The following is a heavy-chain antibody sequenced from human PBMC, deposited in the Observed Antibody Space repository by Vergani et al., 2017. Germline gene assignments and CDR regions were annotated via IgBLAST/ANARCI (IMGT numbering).Heavy chain of an antibody. CDR1: GASIRSSNYY. J-gene: IGHJ5*02. Sequence: QLQLQESGPGLVKPSATLSLTCSVSGASIRSSNYYWGWLRKPPGKGLEWIASIYYSGSTYYNPSLKSRVTISVDTSKNQSSLKLSSVTAADTAVYFCARHSTVEWLVKLGWIDPWGQGILVTVSS. D-gene: IGHD6-19*01. CDR2: IYYSGST. V-gene: IGHV4-39*01. CDR3: ARHSTVEWLVKLGWIDP.